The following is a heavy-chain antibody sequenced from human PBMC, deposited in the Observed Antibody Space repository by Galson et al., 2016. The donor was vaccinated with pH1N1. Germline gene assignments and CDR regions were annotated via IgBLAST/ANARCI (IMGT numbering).Heavy chain of an antibody. D-gene: IGHD2-2*01. CDR2: IYWDDDT. CDR1: GLSPSSSGVS. CDR3: ARGYCSATSCRHNEC. J-gene: IGHJ4*02. Sequence: PALVTPTQTLTLTCSFSGLSPSSSGVSVGWIRQPPGKALEWLALIYWDDDTRYNPSLKSRLSITKATSKNQAILTLTNMDPMDTAPYYCARGYCSATSCRHNECWGPGTLVTVSS. V-gene: IGHV2-5*02.